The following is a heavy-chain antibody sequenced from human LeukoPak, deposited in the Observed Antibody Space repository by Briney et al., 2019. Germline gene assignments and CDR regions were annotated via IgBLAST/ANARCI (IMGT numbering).Heavy chain of an antibody. V-gene: IGHV3-21*01. J-gene: IGHJ5*02. CDR1: GFTFSSYS. CDR3: ARAYMYSSSWLWFDP. D-gene: IGHD6-13*01. CDR2: ISSSSSYI. Sequence: GGSLRLSCAASGFTFSSYSMNWVRQAPGKGLEWVSSISSSSSYIYYADSVKGRFTISRDNAKNSLYLQMNSLRAEDTAVYYCARAYMYSSSWLWFDPWGQGTLVTVSS.